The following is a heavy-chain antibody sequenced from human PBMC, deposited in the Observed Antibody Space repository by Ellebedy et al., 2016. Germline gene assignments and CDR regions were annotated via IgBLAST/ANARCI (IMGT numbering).Heavy chain of an antibody. J-gene: IGHJ6*02. CDR2: IRSKANSYAT. CDR3: TTVYSSDYYYYGMDV. V-gene: IGHV3-73*01. CDR1: GFTFSGSA. D-gene: IGHD6-19*01. Sequence: GGSLRLSCAASGFTFSGSAMHWVRQASGKGLEWVGRIRSKANSYATAYAASVKGRFTISRDDSKNTLYLQMNSLKTEDTAVYYCTTVYSSDYYYYGMDVWGQGTTVTVSS.